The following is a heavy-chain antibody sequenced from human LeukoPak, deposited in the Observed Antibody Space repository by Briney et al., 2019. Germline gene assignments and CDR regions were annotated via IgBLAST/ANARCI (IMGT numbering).Heavy chain of an antibody. V-gene: IGHV4-59*08. CDR3: ARRRGFYYDSSGKDYYYYYMDV. CDR1: GGSISSYY. D-gene: IGHD3-22*01. J-gene: IGHJ6*03. Sequence: SETLSLTCTVSGGSISSYYWSWIRQPPGKGLEWIGYIYYSGSTNYNPSLKSRVTMSVDTSKNQFPLKLSSVTAADTAVYYCARRRGFYYDSSGKDYYYYYMDVWGKGTTVTVSS. CDR2: IYYSGST.